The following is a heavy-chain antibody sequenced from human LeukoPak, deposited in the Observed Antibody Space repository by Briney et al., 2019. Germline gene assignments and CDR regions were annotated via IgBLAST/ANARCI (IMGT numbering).Heavy chain of an antibody. Sequence: GGSLRLSCAASGFTFSSYSMNWVRQAPGKGLEWVSSISSSSSYIYYADSVKGRFAISRDNAKNSLYLQMNSLRAEDTAVYYCAKDLMRDRWFGESWGQGTLVTVSS. D-gene: IGHD3-10*01. V-gene: IGHV3-21*01. CDR1: GFTFSSYS. CDR2: ISSSSSYI. CDR3: AKDLMRDRWFGES. J-gene: IGHJ5*02.